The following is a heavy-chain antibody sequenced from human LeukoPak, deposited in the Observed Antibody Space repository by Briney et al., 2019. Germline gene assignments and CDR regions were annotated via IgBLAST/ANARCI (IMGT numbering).Heavy chain of an antibody. V-gene: IGHV4-59*01. D-gene: IGHD3-10*01. CDR3: ASWIMVRGIQH. CDR2: IYYSGST. CDR1: GGSISSYY. Sequence: SETLSLTCTVSGGSISSYYWSWIRQPPGKGLEWIGYIYYSGSTNYNPSLKSRVTISVDTSKNQFSLKLSSVTAADTAVYYCASWIMVRGIQHWGQGNLVTVSS. J-gene: IGHJ1*01.